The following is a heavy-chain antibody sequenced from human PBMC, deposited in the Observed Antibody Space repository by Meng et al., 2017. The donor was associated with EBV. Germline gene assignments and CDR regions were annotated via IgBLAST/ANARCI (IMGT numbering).Heavy chain of an antibody. CDR3: VRGPPVGVPGPGDY. Sequence: GRLVQSWAEVKNPGASVKVSCKASGYAFTSYILHWVRQAPGQRLEWMGWINVGVGYTKYSQKFQGRVTISSDTSATTGYMELSSLRSEDTAVYYCVRGPPVGVPGPGDYWGQGTLVTVSS. CDR1: GYAFTSYI. CDR2: INVGVGYT. D-gene: IGHD2-21*01. V-gene: IGHV1-3*01. J-gene: IGHJ4*02.